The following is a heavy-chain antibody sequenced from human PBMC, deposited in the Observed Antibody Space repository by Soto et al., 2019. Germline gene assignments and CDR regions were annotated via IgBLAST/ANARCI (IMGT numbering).Heavy chain of an antibody. CDR2: ISAYNGNT. CDR1: GYTFTSYG. V-gene: IGHV1-18*04. D-gene: IGHD3-22*01. J-gene: IGHJ4*02. Sequence: ASVKVSCKASGYTFTSYGISWVRQAPGQGLEWMGWISAYNGNTNYAQKLQGRVTMTTDTSTGTAYMELRSLRSDDTAVYYCARDLEPTRYYYDSSGYRPTIDYWGQGTLVTVSS. CDR3: ARDLEPTRYYYDSSGYRPTIDY.